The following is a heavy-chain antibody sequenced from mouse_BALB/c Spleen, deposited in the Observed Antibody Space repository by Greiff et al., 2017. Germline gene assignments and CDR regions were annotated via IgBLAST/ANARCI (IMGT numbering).Heavy chain of an antibody. CDR1: GFTFSSFG. V-gene: IGHV5-17*02. CDR3: ARYRSSSYVMDY. Sequence: EVKVEESGGGLVQPGGSRKLSCAASGFTFSSFGMHWVRQAPGKGLEWVAYISSGSSTIYYADTVKGRFTISRDNPKNTLFLKMTSLRSEDTVLYYCARYRSSSYVMDYWGQGNSGTVSA. D-gene: IGHD1-1*01. J-gene: IGHJ4*01. CDR2: ISSGSSTI.